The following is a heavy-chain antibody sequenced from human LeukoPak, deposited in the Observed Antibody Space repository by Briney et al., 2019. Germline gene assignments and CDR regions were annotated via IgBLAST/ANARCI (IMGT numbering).Heavy chain of an antibody. Sequence: GGSLRLSCAASGFTFSSYSMNWVRQAPGKGLEWVSSISSSSSYIYYADSVKGRFTISRDNAKNSLYLQMNSLRAEDTAMYYCASLDTAMVNGDYWGQGTLVTVSS. CDR2: ISSSSSYI. D-gene: IGHD5-18*01. CDR1: GFTFSSYS. CDR3: ASLDTAMVNGDY. J-gene: IGHJ4*02. V-gene: IGHV3-21*01.